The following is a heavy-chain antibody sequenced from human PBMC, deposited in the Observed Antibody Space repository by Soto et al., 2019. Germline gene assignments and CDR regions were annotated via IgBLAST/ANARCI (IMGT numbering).Heavy chain of an antibody. D-gene: IGHD3-22*01. CDR2: IIPIFGTA. CDR3: ASQYYYDSSGPMGPERYYFDY. J-gene: IGHJ4*02. Sequence: QVQLVQSGAEVKKPGSSVKVSCKASGGTFSSYAISWVRQAPGQGLEWMGGIIPIFGTANYAQKFQGRVTINADESTSTAYMELSSLRSEDTAVYYCASQYYYDSSGPMGPERYYFDYWGQGTLVTVSS. V-gene: IGHV1-69*01. CDR1: GGTFSSYA.